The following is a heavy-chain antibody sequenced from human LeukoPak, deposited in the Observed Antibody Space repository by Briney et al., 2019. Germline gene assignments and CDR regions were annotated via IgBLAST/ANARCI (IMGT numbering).Heavy chain of an antibody. Sequence: PGGSLRLSCAASGFTFSTYAMSWVRQAPGKGLEWVSAISGSGGNTYYADSVKGRFTISRDNAKNSLYLQMNSLRAEDTAVYYCARDQGYSSSWLDAFDIWGQGTMVTVSS. J-gene: IGHJ3*02. CDR3: ARDQGYSSSWLDAFDI. V-gene: IGHV3-23*01. CDR1: GFTFSTYA. CDR2: ISGSGGNT. D-gene: IGHD6-13*01.